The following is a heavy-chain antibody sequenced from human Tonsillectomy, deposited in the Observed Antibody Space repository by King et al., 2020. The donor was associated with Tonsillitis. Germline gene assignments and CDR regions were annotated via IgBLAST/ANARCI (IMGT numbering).Heavy chain of an antibody. CDR2: IAPSSVGT. Sequence: QLVQSGSDVKKPGASLKLSCKASGYTFTSFYIQWVRQAPGQGLEWMGMIAPSSVGTTYAPNFQGRLTVTADTSTSTVYMELNSLRSEDTAMYYCARDTAMVTFDYWGQGSLVTVSS. J-gene: IGHJ4*02. CDR3: ARDTAMVTFDY. D-gene: IGHD5-18*01. V-gene: IGHV1-46*01. CDR1: GYTFTSFY.